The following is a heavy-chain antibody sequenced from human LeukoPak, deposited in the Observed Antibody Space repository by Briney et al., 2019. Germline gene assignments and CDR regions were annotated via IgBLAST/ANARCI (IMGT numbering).Heavy chain of an antibody. CDR2: ISSSSSYI. Sequence: PGGSLRLSCAASGFTFSSYSMNWVRQAPGKGLEWVSSISSSSSYIYYADSVKGRFTISRDNSNNMLYLQMSSLRAEDTAVYYCAKDRHNLAVAGSWFDPWGQGTLVTVSS. CDR1: GFTFSSYS. CDR3: AKDRHNLAVAGSWFDP. J-gene: IGHJ5*02. V-gene: IGHV3-21*04. D-gene: IGHD6-19*01.